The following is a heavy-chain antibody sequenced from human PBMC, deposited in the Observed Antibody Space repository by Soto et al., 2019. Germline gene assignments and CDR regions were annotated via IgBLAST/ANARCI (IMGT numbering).Heavy chain of an antibody. CDR1: DDSLSTYY. CDR2: IYASGST. CDR3: ARSAIPRGGWFRP. J-gene: IGHJ5*02. Sequence: TSETLSLTCNGSDDSLSTYYWSWIRQPAGKGLEWIGRIYASGSTNYNPSLKGRVSMSVDTSKKQFSLRMISVAAADTAMYYCARSAIPRGGWFRPWGQGVLVTVSS. D-gene: IGHD2-21*01. V-gene: IGHV4-4*07.